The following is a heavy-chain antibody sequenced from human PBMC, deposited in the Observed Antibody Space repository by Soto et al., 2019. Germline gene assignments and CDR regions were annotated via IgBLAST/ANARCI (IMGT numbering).Heavy chain of an antibody. J-gene: IGHJ6*02. D-gene: IGHD3-22*01. Sequence: SVKVSCKASGGTFSSCAISWVRQAPGQGLEWMGGIIPIFGTANYAQKFQGRVTITADESTSTAYMELSSLRSEDTAVYYCARDHYYDSSGYNAAYYYYGMDVWGQGTTVTVSS. CDR1: GGTFSSCA. V-gene: IGHV1-69*13. CDR2: IIPIFGTA. CDR3: ARDHYYDSSGYNAAYYYYGMDV.